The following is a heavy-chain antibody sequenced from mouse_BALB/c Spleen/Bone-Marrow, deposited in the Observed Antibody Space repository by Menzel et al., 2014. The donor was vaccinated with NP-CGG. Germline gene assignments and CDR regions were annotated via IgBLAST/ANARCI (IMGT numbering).Heavy chain of an antibody. CDR3: TRGRRDAMDY. J-gene: IGHJ4*01. CDR2: INPSNGGT. Sequence: GAELVKPGASVKLSCKASGYTFTSYYMYWVKQRPGQGLEWIGEINPSNGGTNFNEKFKSKAALTVDKSSSTAYMQLSSLTSEDSAVYYCTRGRRDAMDYWGQGTSVTVSS. V-gene: IGHV1S16*01. CDR1: GYTFTSYY.